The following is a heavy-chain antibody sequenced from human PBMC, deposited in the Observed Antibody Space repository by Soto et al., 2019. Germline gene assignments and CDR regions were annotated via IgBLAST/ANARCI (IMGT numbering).Heavy chain of an antibody. CDR1: GFTFSSYG. CDR2: ISYVGSNK. J-gene: IGHJ4*02. V-gene: IGHV3-30*18. Sequence: QVQLVESGGGVVQPGRSLRLSCAASGFTFSSYGMHWVRQAPGKGLEWVAVISYVGSNKYYADSVKGRFTISRDNSKNTQYLQMNSLRAEDTAVYYCAKDTYSSSWYAFDYWGQGTLVTVSS. CDR3: AKDTYSSSWYAFDY. D-gene: IGHD6-13*01.